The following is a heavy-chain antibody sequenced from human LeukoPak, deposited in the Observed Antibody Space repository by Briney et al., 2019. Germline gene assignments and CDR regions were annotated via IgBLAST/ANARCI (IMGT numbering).Heavy chain of an antibody. CDR3: ARGFLYGSGSRSADY. J-gene: IGHJ4*02. CDR1: GFTFSTYA. V-gene: IGHV3-30*04. D-gene: IGHD3-10*01. CDR2: MSYDETNS. Sequence: GGSLRLSCAAPGFTFSTYAVHWVRQAPGEGLEWVAGMSYDETNSYYADSVEGRFTISRDSSKNTLYLQMNSLRAEDTAVYYCARGFLYGSGSRSADYWGQGTLVTVSS.